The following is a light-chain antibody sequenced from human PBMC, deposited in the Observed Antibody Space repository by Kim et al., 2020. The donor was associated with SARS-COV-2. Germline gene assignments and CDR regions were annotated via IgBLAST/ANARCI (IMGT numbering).Light chain of an antibody. V-gene: IGKV4-1*01. CDR3: QQFYSTWT. CDR1: QSLLNTYNNKTY. Sequence: DIVLTQSPDSLAVSLGGRATINCKSSQSLLNTYNNKTYLAWYQQRPGQPPKLLIYWASTRESGVPDRFSGSGSETDFTLTINSLQSEDVAVYFCQQFYSTWTFGQGTKVDI. CDR2: WAS. J-gene: IGKJ1*01.